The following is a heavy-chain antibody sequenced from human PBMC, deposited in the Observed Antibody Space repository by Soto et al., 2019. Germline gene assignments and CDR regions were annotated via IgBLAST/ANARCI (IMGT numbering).Heavy chain of an antibody. Sequence: ASVKVSCKASGYTFTSYYMHWVRQAPGQGLEWMGIINPSGGSTSYAQKFQGRVTMTRDTSTSTVYMELSSLRSEDTAVYYCARDTRAAAGSGNCFDPWGQGTLVTVSS. CDR2: INPSGGST. J-gene: IGHJ5*02. CDR1: GYTFTSYY. CDR3: ARDTRAAAGSGNCFDP. D-gene: IGHD6-13*01. V-gene: IGHV1-46*01.